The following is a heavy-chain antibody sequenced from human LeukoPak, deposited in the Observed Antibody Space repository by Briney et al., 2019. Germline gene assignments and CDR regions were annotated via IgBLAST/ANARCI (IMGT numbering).Heavy chain of an antibody. V-gene: IGHV1-8*01. Sequence: GASVKVSCKASGYTFTSYDTNWVRQATGQGLEWMGWMNPKSGNTGYAQKFQGRVTMTRNTSISTAYMELSSLRSEDTAVYYCARVLRARGVIFRRDYYYYYYMDVWGKGTTVTVSS. CDR2: MNPKSGNT. J-gene: IGHJ6*03. CDR3: ARVLRARGVIFRRDYYYYYYMDV. D-gene: IGHD3-10*01. CDR1: GYTFTSYD.